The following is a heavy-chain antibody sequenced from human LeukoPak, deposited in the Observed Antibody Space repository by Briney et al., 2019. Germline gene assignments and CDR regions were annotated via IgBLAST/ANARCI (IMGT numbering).Heavy chain of an antibody. D-gene: IGHD2-21*01. CDR3: ARSDRLRFPNY. CDR1: GGTFSSYA. CDR2: IIPILGIA. Sequence: SVKVSCKASGGTFSSYAISWVRQAPGQGLEWMERIIPILGIANYAQKFQGRVTMTTDTSTSTAYMELRSLRSDDTAVYYCARSDRLRFPNYWGQGTLVTVSS. J-gene: IGHJ4*02. V-gene: IGHV1-69*04.